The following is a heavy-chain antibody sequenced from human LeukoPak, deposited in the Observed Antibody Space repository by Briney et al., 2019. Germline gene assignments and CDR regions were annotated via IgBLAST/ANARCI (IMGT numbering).Heavy chain of an antibody. J-gene: IGHJ5*02. Sequence: SETLSLTCTVSGGSISSSSYYWGWIRQPPGKGLEWIGSIYYSGSTNYNPSLKSRVTISVDTSKNQFSLKLSSVTAADTAVYYCARGRITIFGVVIRPRGVGFDPWGQGTLVTVSS. CDR1: GGSISSSSYY. CDR2: IYYSGST. V-gene: IGHV4-39*07. D-gene: IGHD3-3*01. CDR3: ARGRITIFGVVIRPRGVGFDP.